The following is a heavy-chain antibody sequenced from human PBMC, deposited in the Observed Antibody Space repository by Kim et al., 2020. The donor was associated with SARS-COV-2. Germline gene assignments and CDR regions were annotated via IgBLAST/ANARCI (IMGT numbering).Heavy chain of an antibody. J-gene: IGHJ3*02. CDR3: ATGYSSGWRALDI. D-gene: IGHD6-19*01. CDR2: ISYDGSNK. V-gene: IGHV3-33*05. Sequence: GGSLRLSCAASGFTFSSYGMHWVRQAPGKGLEWVAVISYDGSNKYYADSVKGRFTISRDNSKKTLYLQMNSLRAEDTSVYYCATGYSSGWRALDIWGQGT. CDR1: GFTFSSYG.